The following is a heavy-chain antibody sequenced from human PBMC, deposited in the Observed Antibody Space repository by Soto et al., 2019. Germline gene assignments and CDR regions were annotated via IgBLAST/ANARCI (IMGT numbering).Heavy chain of an antibody. CDR1: GGSISSSSYY. CDR3: ARVKQRLLRVFDY. V-gene: IGHV4-39*07. J-gene: IGHJ4*02. D-gene: IGHD6-25*01. Sequence: SETLCLTCTVSGGSISSSSYYGGWIRQPPGKGLEWIGSTYYSGSTYYNPSLKSRVTISVDTSKNQFSLKLSSVTAADTAVYYCARVKQRLLRVFDYWGQGTLVTVSS. CDR2: TYYSGST.